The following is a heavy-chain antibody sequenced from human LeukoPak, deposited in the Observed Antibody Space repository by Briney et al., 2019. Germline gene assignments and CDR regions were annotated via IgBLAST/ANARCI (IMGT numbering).Heavy chain of an antibody. J-gene: IGHJ4*02. CDR1: GFTFSDFY. Sequence: GGSLRLSCAASGFTFSDFYMTWIRQAPGKGLEWVSYISPSSSYTNYADSVKGRFTISRDNAKNSLYLQMNSLRAEDTAVYYCARDGEYSSSSLDYWGQGTLVTVSS. D-gene: IGHD6-6*01. CDR2: ISPSSSYT. V-gene: IGHV3-11*06. CDR3: ARDGEYSSSSLDY.